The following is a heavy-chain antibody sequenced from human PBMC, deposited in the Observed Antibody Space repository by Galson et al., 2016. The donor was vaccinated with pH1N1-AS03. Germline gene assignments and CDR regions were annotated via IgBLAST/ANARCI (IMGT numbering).Heavy chain of an antibody. CDR1: GFSFSDYG. V-gene: IGHV3-30*19. CDR2: ISKDARGK. D-gene: IGHD3-10*01. CDR3: AKMLRGITAVGFES. Sequence: SLRLSCAASGFSFSDYGMHWVRQPPGKGLEWVAVISKDARGKFYADSVKGRFTISRDNSNNTVYLHMNSLRTEDTAVYYCAKMLRGITAVGFESWGQGILVIVSS. J-gene: IGHJ5*01.